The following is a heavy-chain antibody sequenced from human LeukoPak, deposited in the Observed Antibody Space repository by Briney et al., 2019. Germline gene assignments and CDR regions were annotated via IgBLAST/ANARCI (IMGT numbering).Heavy chain of an antibody. CDR1: GFTFSSSA. V-gene: IGHV3-23*01. Sequence: GGSLRLSCAASGFTFSSSAITWVRQAPGKGLEWVSSISGSGVSTYYADSVKGRFTISRDNSRNTVYLQMNSLRAEDTAVYYCAKRDDSSSWTAFDIWGQGTMVTVSS. D-gene: IGHD6-13*01. CDR3: AKRDDSSSWTAFDI. J-gene: IGHJ3*02. CDR2: ISGSGVST.